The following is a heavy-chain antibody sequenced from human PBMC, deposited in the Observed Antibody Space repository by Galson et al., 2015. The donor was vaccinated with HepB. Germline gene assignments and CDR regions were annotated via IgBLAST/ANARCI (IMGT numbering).Heavy chain of an antibody. CDR3: ARDGPVLRQQLVLHFDY. V-gene: IGHV3-30-3*01. CDR2: TSYDGSNK. D-gene: IGHD6-13*01. CDR1: GFTFSNYA. J-gene: IGHJ4*02. Sequence: SLRLSCAASGFTFSNYAMHWVRQAPGKGLEWVAGTSYDGSNKYYADSVKGRFTISRDKSKNTLYLEMNSLRSEDTAVYYCARDGPVLRQQLVLHFDYWGQGTLVTVSS.